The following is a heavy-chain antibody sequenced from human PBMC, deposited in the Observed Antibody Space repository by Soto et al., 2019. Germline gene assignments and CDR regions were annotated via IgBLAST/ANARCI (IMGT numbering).Heavy chain of an antibody. D-gene: IGHD2-2*01. CDR3: ARVXGXXSXTSCYAGVDY. J-gene: IGHJ4*02. CDR1: GGSFSGYY. V-gene: IGHV4-34*01. Sequence: QVQLQQWGAGLLKPSETLSLTCAVYGGSFSGYYWSWIXXXPGXGLEWIGEINHSGSTNYNPSLKSRVTISVDTSKNQFSLXLXXXTAXXXXXXYXARVXGXXSXTSCYAGVDYWGQGTLVTVSS. CDR2: INHSGST.